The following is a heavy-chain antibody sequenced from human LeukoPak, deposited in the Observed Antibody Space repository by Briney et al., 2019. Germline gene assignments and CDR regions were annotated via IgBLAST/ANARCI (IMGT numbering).Heavy chain of an antibody. Sequence: PGGSLRLSCAASGFTLSTYAMSWVRQTPGKGLEWVAATSSSDAGTYHADSVRGRFTISRDNSKNSLYLQMNSLRAEDTAVYYCASLIVGATQKDYWGQGTLVTVSS. J-gene: IGHJ4*02. D-gene: IGHD1-26*01. V-gene: IGHV3-23*01. CDR3: ASLIVGATQKDY. CDR2: TSSSDAGT. CDR1: GFTLSTYA.